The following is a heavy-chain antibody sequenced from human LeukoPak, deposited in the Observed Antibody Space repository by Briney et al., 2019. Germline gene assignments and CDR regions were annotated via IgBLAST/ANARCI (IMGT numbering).Heavy chain of an antibody. Sequence: ASEKVSCKASGYIFASYGISWVRQAPGQGLEWMGWISAYTGNTNYAQKLQGRVTMTTDTSTSTAYMELRSLISDDTAVYYCARDEPAISGESAFDIWGQGTMVTVSS. J-gene: IGHJ3*02. CDR2: ISAYTGNT. D-gene: IGHD7-27*01. V-gene: IGHV1-18*01. CDR3: ARDEPAISGESAFDI. CDR1: GYIFASYG.